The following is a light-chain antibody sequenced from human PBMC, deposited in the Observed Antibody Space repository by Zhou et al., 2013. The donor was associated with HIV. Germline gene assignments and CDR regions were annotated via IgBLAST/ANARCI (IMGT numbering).Light chain of an antibody. J-gene: IGKJ1*01. Sequence: EIVLTQSPGTLSLSPGERATLSCRASQTVSSSYLAWYQQIPGQAPRLLLYDASNRATGIPARFSGSGSGTDFTLTISSLEPDDFAVYYCQQRGHWPPWTFGQGTEGGN. V-gene: IGKV3D-20*02. CDR2: DAS. CDR1: QTVSSSY. CDR3: QQRGHWPPWT.